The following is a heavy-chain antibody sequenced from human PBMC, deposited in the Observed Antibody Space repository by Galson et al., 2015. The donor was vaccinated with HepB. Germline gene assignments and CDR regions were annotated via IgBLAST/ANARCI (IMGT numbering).Heavy chain of an antibody. J-gene: IGHJ3*02. D-gene: IGHD3-3*01. Sequence: SETLSLTCAVYGGSFSGYYWSWIRQPPEKGLEWIGEIDHGGSINYNPSLKSRIGISVDTTRNQLSLNLSSVTAADTAVYYYALYFWSAYSGRSGTEGFDIWGQGTMVTVSS. CDR2: IDHGGSI. CDR3: ALYFWSAYSGRSGTEGFDI. V-gene: IGHV4-34*01. CDR1: GGSFSGYY.